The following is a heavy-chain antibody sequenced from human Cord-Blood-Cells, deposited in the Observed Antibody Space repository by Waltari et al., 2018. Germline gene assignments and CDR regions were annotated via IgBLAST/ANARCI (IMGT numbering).Heavy chain of an antibody. Sequence: EVQLVESGGGLVQPGGSLRLSCAASGFPFSRYWMSWVRQAPGKGLEWGANIKQDGSEKDYVDSGKGRFTISRDNAKNSLYLQMNSLRAEDTAVYYCARDYSGSYWGQGTLVTVSS. V-gene: IGHV3-7*01. CDR3: ARDYSGSY. CDR2: IKQDGSEK. J-gene: IGHJ4*02. D-gene: IGHD1-26*01. CDR1: GFPFSRYW.